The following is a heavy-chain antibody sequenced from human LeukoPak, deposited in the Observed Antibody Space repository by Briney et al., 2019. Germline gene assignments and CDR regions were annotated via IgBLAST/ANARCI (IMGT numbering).Heavy chain of an antibody. CDR2: ISSSSSYI. Sequence: GGSLRLSCAASGFTFSSYSMNWVRQAPGKGLEWASSISSSSSYIYYADSVKGRFTISRDNAKNSLYLQMNSLRAEDTAVYYCARDLLRYFDWQRADAFDIWGQGTMVTVSS. CDR1: GFTFSSYS. V-gene: IGHV3-21*01. D-gene: IGHD3-9*01. CDR3: ARDLLRYFDWQRADAFDI. J-gene: IGHJ3*02.